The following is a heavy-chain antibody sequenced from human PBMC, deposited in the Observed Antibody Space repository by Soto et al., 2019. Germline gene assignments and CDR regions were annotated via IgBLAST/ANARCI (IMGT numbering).Heavy chain of an antibody. CDR1: GFTFSSYA. J-gene: IGHJ4*02. V-gene: IGHV3-23*01. Sequence: GGSLRLSCAASGFTFSSYAMSWVRQAPGKGLEWVSAISGSGGSTYYADSVKGRFTISRDNSKNTLYLQMNSLRAEDTAVYYCAKGGDLEWLLSFPFFYWGQGTLVTVSS. D-gene: IGHD3-3*01. CDR3: AKGGDLEWLLSFPFFY. CDR2: ISGSGGST.